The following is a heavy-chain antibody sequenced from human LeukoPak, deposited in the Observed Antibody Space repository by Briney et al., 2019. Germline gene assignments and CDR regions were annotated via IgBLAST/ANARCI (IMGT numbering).Heavy chain of an antibody. CDR3: ATSKPSFDY. CDR2: ITSGSSYT. D-gene: IGHD1-14*01. Sequence: GGSLRLSCADSGFTFSDYDLSWIRQAPGKGLEWVSYITSGSSYTNYADSVKGRFTISRDNAKNSLYLQMNSLRAEDTAVYYCATSKPSFDYWGQGTLVTVSS. J-gene: IGHJ4*02. V-gene: IGHV3-11*03. CDR1: GFTFSDYD.